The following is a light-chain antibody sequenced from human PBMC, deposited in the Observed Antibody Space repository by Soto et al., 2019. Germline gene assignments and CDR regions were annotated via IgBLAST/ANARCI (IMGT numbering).Light chain of an antibody. V-gene: IGKV3D-20*01. CDR1: QSVSSSY. Sequence: EIVFTQSPATLSLSPGARATLSCGASQSVSSSYLAWYQQKPGLAPRLLIYDASSRATGIPDRFSGSGSGTDFTLPISRLEPEDFAVYYGQQYGSSPSLTFGGGTKVDIK. J-gene: IGKJ4*01. CDR3: QQYGSSPSLT. CDR2: DAS.